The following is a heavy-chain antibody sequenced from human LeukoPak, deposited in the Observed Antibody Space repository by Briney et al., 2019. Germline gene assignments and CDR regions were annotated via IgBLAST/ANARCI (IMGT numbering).Heavy chain of an antibody. Sequence: ASVKVSCKASGYTFTSYYMHWVRQAPGQGLEWMGIINPSGGSTSYAQKFQGRVTMTRDTSTSTVYMELCSLRSEDTAVYYCARDLSRFLEWLSGWFDPWGQGTLVTVSS. CDR2: INPSGGST. V-gene: IGHV1-46*03. CDR1: GYTFTSYY. J-gene: IGHJ5*02. D-gene: IGHD3-3*01. CDR3: ARDLSRFLEWLSGWFDP.